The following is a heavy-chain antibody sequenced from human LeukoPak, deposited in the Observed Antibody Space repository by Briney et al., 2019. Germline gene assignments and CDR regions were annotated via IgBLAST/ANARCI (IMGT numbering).Heavy chain of an antibody. Sequence: SETLSLTCTVSGGSISSYYWSWIRQPAGKGLEWIGRIYTSGSTNYNPSLKSRVTMSVDTSKNQFSLKLSSVTAADTAVYYCARENPPDLYDSSGYCTDYWGQGTLITVSS. V-gene: IGHV4-4*07. J-gene: IGHJ4*02. CDR2: IYTSGST. CDR1: GGSISSYY. D-gene: IGHD3-22*01. CDR3: ARENPPDLYDSSGYCTDY.